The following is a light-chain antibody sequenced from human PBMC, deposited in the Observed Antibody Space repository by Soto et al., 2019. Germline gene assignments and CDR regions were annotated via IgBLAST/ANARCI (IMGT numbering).Light chain of an antibody. Sequence: QSALTQPPSVSGAPGQSVTIACTGTSSDVGSYNRVSWYHQPPGTAPKLMIYEVSNRPSGVPDRFFGSKSGNTASLDISGLQAEDEADYHCSSFTSSITWVLVGGTKLTV. J-gene: IGLJ3*02. CDR1: SSDVGSYNR. CDR2: EVS. V-gene: IGLV2-18*02. CDR3: SSFTSSITWV.